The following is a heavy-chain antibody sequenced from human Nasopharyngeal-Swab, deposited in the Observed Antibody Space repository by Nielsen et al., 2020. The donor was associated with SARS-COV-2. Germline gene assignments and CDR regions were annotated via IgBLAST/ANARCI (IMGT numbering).Heavy chain of an antibody. V-gene: IGHV1-2*06. CDR3: ARGGIGSYSRHYYGMDV. Sequence: ASVKVSCKASGYTFTGYYMHWVRQAPGQGLEWMGRINPNSSGTNYAQKFQGRVTMTRDTSISTAYMELSRLRSDDTAVYYCARGGIGSYSRHYYGMDVWGQGTTVTVSS. CDR2: INPNSSGT. CDR1: GYTFTGYY. J-gene: IGHJ6*02. D-gene: IGHD1-26*01.